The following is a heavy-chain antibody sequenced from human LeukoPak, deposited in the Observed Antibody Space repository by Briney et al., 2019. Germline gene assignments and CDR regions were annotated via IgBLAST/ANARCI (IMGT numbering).Heavy chain of an antibody. D-gene: IGHD3-3*01. CDR1: GGSISSGGYY. V-gene: IGHV4-30-2*02. CDR3: ARMGHYDFWSGYCNWFDP. Sequence: SQTLSLTCTVSGGSISSGGYYWSWIRQPPGKGLEWIGYIYHSGSTDYNPSLKSRVTISVDTSKNQFSLKLSSVTAADTAVYYCARMGHYDFWSGYCNWFDPWGQGTLVTVSS. CDR2: IYHSGST. J-gene: IGHJ5*02.